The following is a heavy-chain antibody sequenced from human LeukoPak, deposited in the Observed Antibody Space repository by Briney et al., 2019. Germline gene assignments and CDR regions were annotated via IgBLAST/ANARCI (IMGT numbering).Heavy chain of an antibody. CDR3: ARSGSSGWYGGYFDY. J-gene: IGHJ4*02. D-gene: IGHD6-19*01. CDR1: GGTFSSYA. CDR2: IIPILGIA. V-gene: IGHV1-69*04. Sequence: ASVKVSCKASGGTFSSYAISWVRQAPGQGLEWMGRIIPILGIANYAQKFQGRVTITADKSTSTAYMELSSLRSEDAAAYYCARSGSSGWYGGYFDYWGQGTLVTVSS.